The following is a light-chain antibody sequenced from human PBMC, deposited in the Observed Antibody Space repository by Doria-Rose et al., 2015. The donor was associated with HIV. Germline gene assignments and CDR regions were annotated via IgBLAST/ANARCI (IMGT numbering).Light chain of an antibody. CDR2: DGS. CDR3: HQYGTSWT. Sequence: TQSPGTLSLSPGERATLSCRASQSFSSTYVAWYQQKPGQAPSLLIYDGSTRAAGIPDRFSASRSGTDFTLTINRLEPEDSALYYCHQYGTSWTFGQGTKVEI. CDR1: QSFSSTY. J-gene: IGKJ1*01. V-gene: IGKV3-20*01.